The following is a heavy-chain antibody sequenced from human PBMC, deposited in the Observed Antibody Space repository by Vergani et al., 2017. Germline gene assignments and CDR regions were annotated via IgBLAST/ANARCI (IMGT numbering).Heavy chain of an antibody. D-gene: IGHD3-10*01. CDR1: GFTFSNAW. CDR2: IKSKTDGGTT. V-gene: IGHV3-15*01. Sequence: EVQLVESGGGLVKPGGSLRLSCAASGFTFSNAWMSWVRQAPGKGLEWVGRIKSKTDGGTTDYAAPVKGRFTISRDDSKNTLYLQMNSLKTEDTAVYYCTTDEPILVRGDTVQHWGQGTLVTVSS. J-gene: IGHJ1*01. CDR3: TTDEPILVRGDTVQH.